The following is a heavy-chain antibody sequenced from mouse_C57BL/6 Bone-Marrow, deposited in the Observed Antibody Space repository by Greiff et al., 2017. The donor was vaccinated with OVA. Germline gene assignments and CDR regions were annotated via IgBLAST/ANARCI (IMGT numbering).Heavy chain of an antibody. D-gene: IGHD3-2*02. J-gene: IGHJ2*01. CDR1: GFSLTSYG. V-gene: IGHV2-2*01. CDR2: IWSGGST. Sequence: VQLVESGPGLVQPSQSLSITCTVSGFSLTSYGVHWVRQSPGKGLEWLGVIWSGGSTDYNAAFISRLSISKDNSKSQVFFKMNSLQADDTAIYYCARNTQTAQAKGFDYWGQGTTLTVSS. CDR3: ARNTQTAQAKGFDY.